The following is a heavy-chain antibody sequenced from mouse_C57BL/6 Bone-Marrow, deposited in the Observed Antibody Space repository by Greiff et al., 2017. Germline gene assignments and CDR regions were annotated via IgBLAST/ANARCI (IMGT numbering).Heavy chain of an antibody. CDR2: ISSGGSYT. V-gene: IGHV5-6*01. CDR3: ARHTLYYFDY. Sequence: EVMLVESGGDLVKPGGSLKLSCAASGFTFSSYGMSWVRQTPDKRLEWVATISSGGSYTYYPDSVKGRFTISRDNAKNTLYLQMSSLKSEDTAMYYCARHTLYYFDYWGQGTTLTVPS. CDR1: GFTFSSYG. J-gene: IGHJ2*01.